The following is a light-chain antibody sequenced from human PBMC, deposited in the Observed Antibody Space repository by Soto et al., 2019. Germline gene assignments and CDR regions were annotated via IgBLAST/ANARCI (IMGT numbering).Light chain of an antibody. Sequence: DVVMTQTPLSLSVAPGQPASISCECSQSLLHITGETFLFWYLQKPGQSPQLLIYEVSTRVSGVPDRFSGSGSGTDFTLEISRVETDDVGIYYCMQSTQLPPTFGQGTRLEIK. CDR2: EVS. CDR3: MQSTQLPPT. CDR1: QSLLHITGETF. J-gene: IGKJ5*01. V-gene: IGKV2D-29*02.